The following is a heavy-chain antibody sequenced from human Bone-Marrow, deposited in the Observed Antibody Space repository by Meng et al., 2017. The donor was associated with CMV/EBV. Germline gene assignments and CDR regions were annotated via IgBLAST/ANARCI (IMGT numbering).Heavy chain of an antibody. V-gene: IGHV2-26*01. D-gene: IGHD3-16*02. CDR2: IFSNDER. J-gene: IGHJ4*02. CDR3: ARKGYSYGAPLDF. Sequence: SGPTLVKPTETLTLTCSAFGFSLYNSRMGVSWIRQPPGKALEWLAHIFSNDERYFSASLKSRLTISKDTSKSQVILTMTNVDPEDTGTYYCARKGYSYGAPLDFWGQGARVTVSS. CDR1: GFSLYNSRMG.